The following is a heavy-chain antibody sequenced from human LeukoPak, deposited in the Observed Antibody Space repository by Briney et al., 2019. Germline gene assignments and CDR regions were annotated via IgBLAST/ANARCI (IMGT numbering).Heavy chain of an antibody. CDR3: AKDLEPWIQLWSNSDY. CDR1: GFTVSSNY. D-gene: IGHD5-18*01. Sequence: GGSLRLSCAASGFTVSSNYMSWVRQAPGKGLEWVSVIYSGGSTYYADSVKGRFTISRDNSKNTLYLQMNSLRAEDTAVYYCAKDLEPWIQLWSNSDYWGQGTLVTVSS. J-gene: IGHJ4*02. CDR2: IYSGGST. V-gene: IGHV3-53*05.